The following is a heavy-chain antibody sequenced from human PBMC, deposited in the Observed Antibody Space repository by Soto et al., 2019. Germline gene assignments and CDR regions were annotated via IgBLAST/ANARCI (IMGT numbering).Heavy chain of an antibody. Sequence: QVQLVQSGAEVKKPGASVKVSCKASGYTFTSYAMHWVRQAPGQRLEWMGWINAGNGNTKYSQKFQGRVTITRDTSASTAYIELSSMRSEDTAVYYCARSDTTYYDYIWEIYRESYYFDSWGQGTLVTDSS. CDR2: INAGNGNT. CDR1: GYTFTSYA. V-gene: IGHV1-3*01. CDR3: ARSDTTYYDYIWEIYRESYYFDS. J-gene: IGHJ4*02. D-gene: IGHD3-16*02.